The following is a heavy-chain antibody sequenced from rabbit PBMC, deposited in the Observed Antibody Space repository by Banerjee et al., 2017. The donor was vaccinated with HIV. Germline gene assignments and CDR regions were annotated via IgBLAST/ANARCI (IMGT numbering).Heavy chain of an antibody. CDR2: IGTGSTGNT. D-gene: IGHD2-1*01. Sequence: QEQLEESGGNLVKPEGSLTLTCTASGFSFSSSYWICWVRQAPGKGLEWIACIGTGSTGNTWYASWVNGRFTISRSTSLNTVDLKMTSLTAADTATYFCARDHYAYYGGSEFSLWGPGTLVTVS. J-gene: IGHJ4*01. V-gene: IGHV1S43*01. CDR3: ARDHYAYYGGSEFSL. CDR1: GFSFSSSYW.